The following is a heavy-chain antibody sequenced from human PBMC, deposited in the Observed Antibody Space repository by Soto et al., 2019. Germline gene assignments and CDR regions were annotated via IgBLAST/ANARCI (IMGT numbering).Heavy chain of an antibody. V-gene: IGHV5-51*01. Sequence: GESLKISCKGSGYSFTSYWIGWVRQMPGKGLEWMGIIYPGDSDTRYSPSFQGQVTISADKSISTAYLQWSSLKASDTAMYNCARTSAAGKYYYGMDVXGQGTTVTVSS. CDR3: ARTSAAGKYYYGMDV. CDR1: GYSFTSYW. J-gene: IGHJ6*02. D-gene: IGHD6-13*01. CDR2: IYPGDSDT.